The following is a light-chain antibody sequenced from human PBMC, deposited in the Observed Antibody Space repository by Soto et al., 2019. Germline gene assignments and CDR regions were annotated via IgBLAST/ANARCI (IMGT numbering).Light chain of an antibody. CDR1: SSNIGSNY. J-gene: IGLJ2*01. Sequence: QLVLTQPPSASGTPGQRVTISCSGSSSNIGSNYVYWYQQLPGTAPKLLIYKNNQRPSGVPDRVSGSKSGTSASLAISGLRSEDEADYYCAAWDDSLSGLVFGGGTKLTVL. CDR3: AAWDDSLSGLV. V-gene: IGLV1-47*01. CDR2: KNN.